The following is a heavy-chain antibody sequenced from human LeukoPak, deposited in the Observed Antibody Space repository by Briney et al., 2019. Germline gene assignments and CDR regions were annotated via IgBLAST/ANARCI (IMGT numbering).Heavy chain of an antibody. J-gene: IGHJ4*02. Sequence: KASQTLSLTCTVSGGSISSSSYYWGWIRQPPGKGLEWIGSIYYSGSTYYNPSLKSRVTISVDTSKNQFSLKLSSVTAADTAVYYCARLPGIAEFDYWGQGTLVTVSS. CDR3: ARLPGIAEFDY. CDR2: IYYSGST. D-gene: IGHD6-13*01. CDR1: GGSISSSSYY. V-gene: IGHV4-39*01.